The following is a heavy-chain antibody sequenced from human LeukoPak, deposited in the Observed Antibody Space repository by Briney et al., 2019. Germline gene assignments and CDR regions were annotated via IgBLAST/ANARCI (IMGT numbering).Heavy chain of an antibody. CDR1: GYTFTDYY. Sequence: ASVTVSCKASGYTFTDYYMHWVRQAPGQGLEWMGLINPNDGDTYYAQKFQGRVTITRDSSISTAHMEVSRLRSDDTAVYYCARANFLYCSSTSCLFDYWGQGTLVTVSS. CDR2: INPNDGDT. V-gene: IGHV1-2*02. D-gene: IGHD2-2*01. CDR3: ARANFLYCSSTSCLFDY. J-gene: IGHJ4*02.